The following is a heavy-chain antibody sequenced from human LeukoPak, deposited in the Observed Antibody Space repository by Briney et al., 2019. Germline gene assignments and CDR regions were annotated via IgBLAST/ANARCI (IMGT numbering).Heavy chain of an antibody. Sequence: GASVKVSCKASGYTFTGYYMHWVRQAPGQGLEWMGWINPNSGGTNYAQKFQGRVTMTRDTSISTVYMELSSLRSEDTAVYYCGRVVAQWLGTYFDYWGQGTLVTVSS. CDR2: INPNSGGT. D-gene: IGHD6-19*01. CDR3: GRVVAQWLGTYFDY. V-gene: IGHV1-2*02. CDR1: GYTFTGYY. J-gene: IGHJ4*02.